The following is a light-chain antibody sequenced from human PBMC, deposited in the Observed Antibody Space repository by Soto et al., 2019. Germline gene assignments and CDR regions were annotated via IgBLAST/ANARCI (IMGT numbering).Light chain of an antibody. CDR2: DAS. J-gene: IGKJ5*01. Sequence: DTVLTQSPATLSLSPGETATLSCRASQSVSSHLARYQQRPGQPPRLLIYDASYRATGVPLRFSGSGSGTEFTLTISSLESGDSAIYYCQQRSDWPPITFGQGTRLE. V-gene: IGKV3-11*01. CDR3: QQRSDWPPIT. CDR1: QSVSSH.